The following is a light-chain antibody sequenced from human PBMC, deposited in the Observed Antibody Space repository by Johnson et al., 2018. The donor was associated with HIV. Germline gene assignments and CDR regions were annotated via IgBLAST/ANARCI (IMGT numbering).Light chain of an antibody. CDR2: ENN. J-gene: IGLJ1*01. V-gene: IGLV1-51*02. CDR3: GTWDSSLSAYV. Sequence: QSVLTQPPSVSAASGQKVTISCSGSTSNIGNNYVSWYQQLPGTAPKLLIYENNKRPSGIPDRFSGSKSGTSATLVITGLQTGDEADYYCGTWDSSLSAYVFGTGTKVTVL. CDR1: TSNIGNNY.